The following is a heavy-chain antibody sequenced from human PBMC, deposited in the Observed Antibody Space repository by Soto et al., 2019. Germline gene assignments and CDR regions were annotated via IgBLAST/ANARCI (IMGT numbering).Heavy chain of an antibody. CDR2: INHSGST. V-gene: IGHV4-34*01. D-gene: IGHD3-16*01. J-gene: IGHJ4*02. Sequence: PSETLSLTCAVYGWSFSGYYWTWIRQPPGTGLEWIGEINHSGSTNYNPSLKSRVTISVDTSKNQFSLKLTSVTAADTAVYYCARDKITGLFDYWAQGTLVTVS. CDR3: ARDKITGLFDY. CDR1: GWSFSGYY.